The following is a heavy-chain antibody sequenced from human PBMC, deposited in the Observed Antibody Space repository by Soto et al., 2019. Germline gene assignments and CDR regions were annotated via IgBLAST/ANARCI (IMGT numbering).Heavy chain of an antibody. D-gene: IGHD3-10*01. J-gene: IGHJ3*01. Sequence: GGSLRLSCAASGFIFSDYYMSWIRQAPGKGLEWLSHITTRSGSLPYADSVKGRFTISRDNAKNSLYLQMNSLGAEDTAVYYCVRDSSVIRGITDAFDLWGQGTMVTVSS. CDR3: VRDSSVIRGITDAFDL. CDR2: ITTRSGSL. V-gene: IGHV3-11*01. CDR1: GFIFSDYY.